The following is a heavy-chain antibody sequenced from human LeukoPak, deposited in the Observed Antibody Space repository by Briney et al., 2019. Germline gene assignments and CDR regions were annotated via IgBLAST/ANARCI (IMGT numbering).Heavy chain of an antibody. V-gene: IGHV4-34*01. J-gene: IGHJ5*02. Sequence: SETLSLTCAVYGGSFSGYYWSWIRQPPGKGLEWIGEINHSGSTNYNPSLKSRVTISVDTSKNQFSLKLGSVTAADTAVYYCARAAIRAERIWFGEPRLKRWFDPWGQGTLVTVSS. CDR2: INHSGST. D-gene: IGHD3-10*01. CDR1: GGSFSGYY. CDR3: ARAAIRAERIWFGEPRLKRWFDP.